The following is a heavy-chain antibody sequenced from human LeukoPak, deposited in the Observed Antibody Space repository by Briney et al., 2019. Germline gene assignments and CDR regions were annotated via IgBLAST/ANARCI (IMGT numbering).Heavy chain of an antibody. Sequence: PGGSLRLSCAASGFTFDDYGMSWVRQAPGKGLEWVSGINWNGDRTGYADSVKGRFTISRDNAKNSLYLQMNSLRAEDTALYYCARGRYHYYMDVWGKGTTVTVPS. CDR1: GFTFDDYG. CDR3: ARGRYHYYMDV. J-gene: IGHJ6*03. V-gene: IGHV3-20*04. CDR2: INWNGDRT.